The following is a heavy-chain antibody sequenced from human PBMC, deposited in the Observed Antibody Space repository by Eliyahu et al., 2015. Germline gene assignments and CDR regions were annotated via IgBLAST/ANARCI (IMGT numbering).Heavy chain of an antibody. D-gene: IGHD3-9*01. V-gene: IGHV3-23*01. CDR2: ISGSGGST. Sequence: EVQLLESGGGLVQPGXSLRLSCAASGFXXSSYAMGXVRQAPGKGXGWVSAISGSGGSTYYADSVKGRFTISRDNSKNTLYLQMNSLRAEDTAVYYCAKDSDYDILTGYPFDYWGQGTLVTVSS. CDR1: GFXXSSYA. J-gene: IGHJ4*02. CDR3: AKDSDYDILTGYPFDY.